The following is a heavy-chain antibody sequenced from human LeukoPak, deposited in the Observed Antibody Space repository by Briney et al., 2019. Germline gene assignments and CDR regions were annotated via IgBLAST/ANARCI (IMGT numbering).Heavy chain of an antibody. V-gene: IGHV4-38-2*02. CDR2: IYHSGST. D-gene: IGHD2-2*01. CDR1: GYSISGGYY. Sequence: PSETLSLTCSVSGYSISGGYYWSWIRQPPGKGLEWIGYIYHSGSTYYNPSLKSRVTISVDRSKNQFSLKLSSVTAADTAVYYCARETRRTIDYWGQGTLVTVSS. J-gene: IGHJ4*02. CDR3: ARETRRTIDY.